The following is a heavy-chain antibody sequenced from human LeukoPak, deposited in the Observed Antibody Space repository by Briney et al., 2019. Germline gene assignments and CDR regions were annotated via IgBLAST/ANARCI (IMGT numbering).Heavy chain of an antibody. CDR2: ISYDGSNK. Sequence: PGRSLRLSCAASGFTFSSYAMHWVRQAPGKGLEWVAVISYDGSNKYYADSVKGRFTISRGNSKNTLYLQMNSLRAEDTAVYYCARDPSGGSSWGQGTLVTVSS. CDR1: GFTFSSYA. V-gene: IGHV3-30-3*01. D-gene: IGHD2-15*01. J-gene: IGHJ1*01. CDR3: ARDPSGGSS.